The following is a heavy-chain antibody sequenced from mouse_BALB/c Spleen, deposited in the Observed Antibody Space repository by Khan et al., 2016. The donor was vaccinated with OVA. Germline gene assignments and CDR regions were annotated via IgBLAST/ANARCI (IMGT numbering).Heavy chain of an antibody. CDR3: TRSYYGSSGFDY. CDR1: GYTFTDYE. CDR2: IDPETGGT. Sequence: QVQLQQSGAELVRPGASVTLSCKASGYTFTDYEMHWVKQTPVHGLEWIGAIDPETGGTAYNQKFKGKATLTADKSSSPAYMELSSLTSEDSAVYDCTRSYYGSSGFDYWGQGTTLTVSS. V-gene: IGHV1-15*01. D-gene: IGHD1-1*01. J-gene: IGHJ2*01.